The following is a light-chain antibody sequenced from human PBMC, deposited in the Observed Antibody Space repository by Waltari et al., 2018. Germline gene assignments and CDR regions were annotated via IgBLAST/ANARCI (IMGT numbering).Light chain of an antibody. CDR1: SDVGGSNY. Sequence: QSALTQPASVSGSPGQSITISCTGSDVGGSNYVSWYQQHPGKAPQVMIYDVTDRPSGFSSRSSGAKSGDTASLTISGLQAEDEADYYCASWTDSDTLKLLFGGGTKLTVL. CDR2: DVT. CDR3: ASWTDSDTLKLL. J-gene: IGLJ2*01. V-gene: IGLV2-14*03.